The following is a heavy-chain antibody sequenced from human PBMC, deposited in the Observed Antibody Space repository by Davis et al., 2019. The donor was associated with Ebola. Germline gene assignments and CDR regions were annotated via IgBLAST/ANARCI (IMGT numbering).Heavy chain of an antibody. CDR3: AIPVFYDSSGYTDY. Sequence: ASVTVSCKASGYTFTNYGINWVRQAPGQGLEWMGWISAYNDNVNHVQKFQGRVTMTTDTSTTTAYMELRRLRSDYTAVYYCAIPVFYDSSGYTDYWGQGTLVTVSS. D-gene: IGHD3-22*01. CDR2: ISAYNDNV. CDR1: GYTFTNYG. V-gene: IGHV1-18*01. J-gene: IGHJ4*02.